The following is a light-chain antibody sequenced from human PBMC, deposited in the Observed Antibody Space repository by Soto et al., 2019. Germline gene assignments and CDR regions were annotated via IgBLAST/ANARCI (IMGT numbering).Light chain of an antibody. CDR1: QSVSSNY. Sequence: EIGLTQSPGTLSLSPGERATLSCRASQSVSSNYLAWYQQKPGQAPRLLIYGASSRATGIPDRFSGSGSGTDFTLTISRLEPEDFAVYYCQQYGSSPRTFGQGTKVEIK. J-gene: IGKJ1*01. V-gene: IGKV3-20*01. CDR3: QQYGSSPRT. CDR2: GAS.